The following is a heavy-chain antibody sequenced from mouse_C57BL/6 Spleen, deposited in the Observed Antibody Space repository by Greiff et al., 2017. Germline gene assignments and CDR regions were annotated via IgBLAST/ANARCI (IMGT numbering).Heavy chain of an antibody. J-gene: IGHJ3*01. CDR3: ARIESDPRGFAY. Sequence: QVQLQQSGPGLVQPSQSLSITCTVSGFSLTSYGVHWVRQSPGKGLEWLGVIWSGGSTDYNAAFISRLSISKDNSKSQVFFKMNSLQADDTAIYYCARIESDPRGFAYWGQGTLVTVSA. CDR1: GFSLTSYG. V-gene: IGHV2-2*01. CDR2: IWSGGST.